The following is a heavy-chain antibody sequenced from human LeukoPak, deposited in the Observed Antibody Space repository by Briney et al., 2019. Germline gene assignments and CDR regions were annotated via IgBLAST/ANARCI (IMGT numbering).Heavy chain of an antibody. CDR2: INPNSGGT. Sequence: ASVKVSCKASGYTFTGYYMHWVRQAPGQGLEWMGWINPNSGGTNYAQKFQGRVTMTRDTSISTAYMELSRLRSDDTAVYYCAREGFFSMTTAWREPFDYWGQGTLVTVSS. V-gene: IGHV1-2*02. D-gene: IGHD4-11*01. CDR3: AREGFFSMTTAWREPFDY. CDR1: GYTFTGYY. J-gene: IGHJ4*02.